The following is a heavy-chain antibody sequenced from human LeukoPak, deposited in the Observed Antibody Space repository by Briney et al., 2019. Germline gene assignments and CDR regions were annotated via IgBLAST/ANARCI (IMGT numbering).Heavy chain of an antibody. CDR1: GFTFNDYA. D-gene: IGHD2-15*01. V-gene: IGHV3-23*01. Sequence: GGSLRLSCAASGFTFNDYAMAWVRQAPGKGLEWVSGISGSGGSTFYSVKGRFTISRDNSKNTLFLQMNRLRAEDTAIYYCAKAGEYCPDGSCYSENYYFDYWGQGTLVTVSS. CDR2: ISGSGGST. J-gene: IGHJ4*02. CDR3: AKAGEYCPDGSCYSENYYFDY.